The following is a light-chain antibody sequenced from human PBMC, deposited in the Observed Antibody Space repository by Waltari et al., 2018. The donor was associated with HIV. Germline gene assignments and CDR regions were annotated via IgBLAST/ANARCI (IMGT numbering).Light chain of an antibody. CDR2: DTE. CDR3: LLSYSGVRV. CDR1: TGRFPRKTY. J-gene: IGLJ3*02. Sequence: QAVVTQEPSLSVSPGGTVTVTCASFTGRFPRKTYVHWIQLKPGQAPRTLIYDTEKRHPWTPGRFSGSLVGGRAALTLSGALTDDEADYYCLLSYSGVRVFGGGTKLTV. V-gene: IGLV7-46*01.